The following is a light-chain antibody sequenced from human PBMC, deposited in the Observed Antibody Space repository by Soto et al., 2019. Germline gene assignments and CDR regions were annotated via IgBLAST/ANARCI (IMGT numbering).Light chain of an antibody. CDR1: TSDVGTFGL. CDR3: SSYAGSTTFYV. Sequence: QSVLTQPASVSGSPGQSITMSCSGTTSDVGTFGLVSWFQQHPGKAPKLMIYEGSKRPAGVSKRFSGSKSGDTASLIISGLQAEDEADYYCSSYAGSTTFYVXGTGTKVTVL. J-gene: IGLJ1*01. V-gene: IGLV2-23*01. CDR2: EGS.